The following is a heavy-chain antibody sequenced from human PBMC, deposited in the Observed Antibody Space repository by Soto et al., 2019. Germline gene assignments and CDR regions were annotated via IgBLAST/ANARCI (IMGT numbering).Heavy chain of an antibody. CDR2: ISWDGGST. Sequence: DVQLVESGGVVVQPGGSLRLSCAASGFTFDDYTMHWVRQAPGKGLEWVSLISWDGGSTYYADSVKGRFTISRDNSKNSLYLQMNSLRTEDTALYYCAKDSPVLNYDSSGHLDYWGQGTLVTVSS. CDR1: GFTFDDYT. CDR3: AKDSPVLNYDSSGHLDY. J-gene: IGHJ4*02. V-gene: IGHV3-43*01. D-gene: IGHD3-22*01.